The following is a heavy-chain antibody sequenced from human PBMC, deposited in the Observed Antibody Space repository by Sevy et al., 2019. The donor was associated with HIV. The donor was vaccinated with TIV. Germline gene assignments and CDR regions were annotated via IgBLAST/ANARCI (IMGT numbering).Heavy chain of an antibody. Sequence: GGSLRLSCAASGFTFSVYSMNWVRQAPGKGLEWVSSISSSFYINYADSVKGRFTISRDNAKNSLYLQMNSLRADDTAVYYCAKDRVSGTYYTGDFDYWGQGTLVTVSS. V-gene: IGHV3-21*04. J-gene: IGHJ4*02. CDR2: ISSSFYI. CDR1: GFTFSVYS. CDR3: AKDRVSGTYYTGDFDY. D-gene: IGHD3-10*01.